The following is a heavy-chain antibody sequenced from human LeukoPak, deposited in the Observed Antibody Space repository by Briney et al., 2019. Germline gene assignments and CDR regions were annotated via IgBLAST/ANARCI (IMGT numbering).Heavy chain of an antibody. CDR3: ARDLGGGFDY. Sequence: PGGSLRLSCAASGFTLSSYSMNWVRQAPGKGLEWVSSISSSSSYIYYADSVKGRFTISRDNAKNSLYLQMNSLRAEDTAVYYCARDLGGGFDYWGQGTLVTVSS. CDR1: GFTLSSYS. D-gene: IGHD3-16*01. J-gene: IGHJ4*02. CDR2: ISSSSSYI. V-gene: IGHV3-21*01.